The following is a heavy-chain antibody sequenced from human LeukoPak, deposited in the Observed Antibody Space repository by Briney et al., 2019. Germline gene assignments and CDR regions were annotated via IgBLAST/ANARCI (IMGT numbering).Heavy chain of an antibody. Sequence: GGSLRLSCAASGFTFSSYNMNWVRQAPGKGLEWVSSITSGSSYRFYADSVKGRFTISRDNAKNTLFLQINSLRAEDTAVYYCAREILAPGKTHDYWGQGTLVTVSS. CDR1: GFTFSSYN. CDR2: ITSGSSYR. V-gene: IGHV3-21*01. J-gene: IGHJ4*02. CDR3: AREILAPGKTHDY.